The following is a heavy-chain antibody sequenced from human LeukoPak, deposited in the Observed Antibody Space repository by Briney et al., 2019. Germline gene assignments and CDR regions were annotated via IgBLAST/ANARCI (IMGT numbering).Heavy chain of an antibody. V-gene: IGHV1-18*01. J-gene: IGHJ4*02. CDR3: ARGNLAAAGKGRNFDY. D-gene: IGHD6-13*01. CDR1: GYTFTSYG. CDR2: ISVYNGHT. Sequence: GASVKVSCKASGYTFTSYGISWVRQAPGQGLEWMGWISVYNGHTNYAQKLQDRVTMTTETSTSTAYMELRSLRSDDTAVYYCARGNLAAAGKGRNFDYWGQGTLVTVSS.